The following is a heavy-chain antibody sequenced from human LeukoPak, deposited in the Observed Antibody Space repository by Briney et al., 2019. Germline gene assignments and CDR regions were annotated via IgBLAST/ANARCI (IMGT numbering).Heavy chain of an antibody. CDR2: TYSGGTT. J-gene: IGHJ4*02. CDR1: GFTVSRNY. CDR3: AREVNNGWYD. Sequence: PGGSLRLSCAASGFTVSRNYLGWGRQPPGKGLEWGSITYSGGTTYYGDSVKGRFTISRDNSKNTLYLQINSLRAEDTAVYYCAREVNNGWYDWGQGTLVTVSS. D-gene: IGHD6-19*01. V-gene: IGHV3-53*01.